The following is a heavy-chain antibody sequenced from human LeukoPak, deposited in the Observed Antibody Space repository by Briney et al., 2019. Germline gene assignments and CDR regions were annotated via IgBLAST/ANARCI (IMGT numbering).Heavy chain of an antibody. J-gene: IGHJ4*02. V-gene: IGHV3-7*01. CDR2: IKQDGSKK. CDR1: GFTFRSHW. CDR3: ARGRGLDY. Sequence: PGGSLRLSCAASGFTFRSHWMSWVRQAPGKGLEWVANIKQDGSKKYYVDSVKGRFTISRDNAKNSLCLQINSLRAEDTAVYYCARGRGLDYWGQGTLVTVSS.